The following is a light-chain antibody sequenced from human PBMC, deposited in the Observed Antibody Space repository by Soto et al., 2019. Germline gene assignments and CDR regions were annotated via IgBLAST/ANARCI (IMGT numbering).Light chain of an antibody. V-gene: IGLV2-14*03. Sequence: QSVLTQPASVSGSPGQSITISCTGTSSDVGGYDHVSWYQQHPGKAPKLIIYDVTVRPSGISRRFSGSKSDNTASLAVSGLEPEDEAYYCCSSYTNRDTLLFGGGTKVTVL. CDR1: SSDVGGYDH. J-gene: IGLJ3*02. CDR3: SSYTNRDTLL. CDR2: DVT.